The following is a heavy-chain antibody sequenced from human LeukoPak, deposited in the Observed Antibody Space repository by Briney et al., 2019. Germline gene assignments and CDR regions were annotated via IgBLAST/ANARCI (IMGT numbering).Heavy chain of an antibody. CDR1: GFTFSDYY. J-gene: IGHJ4*02. CDR3: AATGLRYFDWSHCFDY. D-gene: IGHD3-9*01. Sequence: GGSLRLSCAASGFTFSDYYMSWIRQAPGKGLEWVSYISSSGSTIYYADSVKGRFTISRDNAKNSLYLQMNSLRAEDTAVYYCAATGLRYFDWSHCFDYWGQGTLVTVSS. CDR2: ISSSGSTI. V-gene: IGHV3-11*04.